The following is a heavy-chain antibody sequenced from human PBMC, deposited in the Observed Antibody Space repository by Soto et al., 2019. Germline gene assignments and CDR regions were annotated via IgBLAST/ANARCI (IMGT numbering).Heavy chain of an antibody. D-gene: IGHD3-10*01. CDR3: ARYGSGSYLYVYYYYMDV. CDR2: INPSGGST. V-gene: IGHV1-46*03. CDR1: GYTFTSYY. Sequence: ASVKVSCKASGYTFTSYYMHWVRQAPGQGLEWMGIINPSGGSTSYAQKFQGRVTMTRDTSTSTVYMELSSLRSEDTAVYYCARYGSGSYLYVYYYYMDVWGKGTTVTVSS. J-gene: IGHJ6*03.